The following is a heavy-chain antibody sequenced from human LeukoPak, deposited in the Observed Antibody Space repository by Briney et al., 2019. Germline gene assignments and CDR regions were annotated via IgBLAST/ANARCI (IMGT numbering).Heavy chain of an antibody. CDR3: ARLWGKYDAFDI. Sequence: EASVKVSCKTSGYTFIGYYMHWVRQAPGQGGEWMVWIYTNSGATNYPQQFQGRVTMTREPSISTAYMELSILRSNDTAVYYCARLWGKYDAFDIWGQGTMVTVSS. CDR2: IYTNSGAT. D-gene: IGHD7-27*01. CDR1: GYTFIGYY. V-gene: IGHV1-2*02. J-gene: IGHJ3*02.